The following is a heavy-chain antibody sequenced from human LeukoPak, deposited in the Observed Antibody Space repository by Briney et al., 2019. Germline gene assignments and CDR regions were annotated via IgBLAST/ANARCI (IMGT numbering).Heavy chain of an antibody. D-gene: IGHD3-9*01. CDR1: GGSISSSSYY. CDR3: ARDLGGFDWSRLVITYYYYYYMDV. Sequence: SETLSLTCTVSGGSISSSSYYWGWIRQPPGKGLEWIGSIYYSGSTYYNPSLKSRVTISVDTSKNQFSLKLSSVTAADTAVYYCARDLGGFDWSRLVITYYYYYYMDVWGKGTTVTVSS. V-gene: IGHV4-39*07. CDR2: IYYSGST. J-gene: IGHJ6*03.